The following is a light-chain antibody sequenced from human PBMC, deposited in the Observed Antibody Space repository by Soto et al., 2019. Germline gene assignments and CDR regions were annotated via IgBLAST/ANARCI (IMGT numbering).Light chain of an antibody. J-gene: IGLJ2*01. Sequence: QSALTQPRSVSGSPGQSVTISCTGTSSDVGAYSYVSWYQQHPGKAPKLIIYDVSKRPSGVPDRFSGSKSGNTASLTISGLQAEDEADYYCCSYAGTYTLVFGGGTKLTVL. CDR3: CSYAGTYTLV. CDR1: SSDVGAYSY. CDR2: DVS. V-gene: IGLV2-11*01.